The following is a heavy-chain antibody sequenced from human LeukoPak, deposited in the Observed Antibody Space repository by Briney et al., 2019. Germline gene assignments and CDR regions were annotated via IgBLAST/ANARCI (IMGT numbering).Heavy chain of an antibody. CDR2: INPSGGST. D-gene: IGHD3-22*01. Sequence: ASVKVSCKASGGTFSSYAISWVRQAPGQGLEWMGTINPSGGSTSYAQKFQGRVTMTRDTSTSTVYMELSSLRSEDTAVYYCASVLYDSSGYGAFDIWGQGTMVTVSS. J-gene: IGHJ3*02. CDR1: GGTFSSYA. CDR3: ASVLYDSSGYGAFDI. V-gene: IGHV1-46*01.